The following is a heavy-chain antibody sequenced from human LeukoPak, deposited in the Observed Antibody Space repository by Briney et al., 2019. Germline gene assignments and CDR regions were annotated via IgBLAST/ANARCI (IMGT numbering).Heavy chain of an antibody. V-gene: IGHV4-59*12. D-gene: IGHD6-13*01. CDR2: IYYSGST. CDR3: ARPLSSSWSSNAFDI. Sequence: SETLSLTCTVSGGSISSYYWSWIRQPPGKGLEWIGYIYYSGSTNYNPSLKSRVTISVDTSKNQFSLKLSSVTAADTAVYYCARPLSSSWSSNAFDIWGQGTMVTVSS. J-gene: IGHJ3*02. CDR1: GGSISSYY.